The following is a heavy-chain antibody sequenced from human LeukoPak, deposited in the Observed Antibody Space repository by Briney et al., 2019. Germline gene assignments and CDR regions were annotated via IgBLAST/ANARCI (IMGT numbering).Heavy chain of an antibody. D-gene: IGHD6-13*01. V-gene: IGHV4-59*01. Sequence: SETLSLTCTVSGGSISSYYWNWIRQPPGKGLEWIGYIYYSGSTNYNPSLKSRVTISVDTSKNQFSLKLSSVTAADTAVYYCARGIAAAGPFDYWGQGTLVTVSS. CDR3: ARGIAAAGPFDY. J-gene: IGHJ4*02. CDR1: GGSISSYY. CDR2: IYYSGST.